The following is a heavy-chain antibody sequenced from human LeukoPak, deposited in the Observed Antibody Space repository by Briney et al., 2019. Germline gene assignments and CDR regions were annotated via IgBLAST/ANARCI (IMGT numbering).Heavy chain of an antibody. CDR2: ISAYNGNR. D-gene: IGHD4-11*01. V-gene: IGHV1-18*01. Sequence: ASVRVSCKASGYNFGNYGISWVRQATGQGLEWMGWISAYNGNRNYAQKFQGRVTMTTDASTSTAYMELRSLRSDDTALYYCAKVSNSYYFYFMDVWGRGTTVTVSS. J-gene: IGHJ6*03. CDR1: GYNFGNYG. CDR3: AKVSNSYYFYFMDV.